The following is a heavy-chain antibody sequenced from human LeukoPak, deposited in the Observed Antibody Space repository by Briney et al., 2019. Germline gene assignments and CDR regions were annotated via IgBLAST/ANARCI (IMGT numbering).Heavy chain of an antibody. Sequence: GASVKVSCKASGYTFTSYGMSWVRQAPGQGLEWMGWISAYNGNTNYAQKLQGRVTMTTDTSTSTAYMELRSLRSDDTAVYYCARDYRGHYYDSSGYSHFQHWGQGTLVTVSS. D-gene: IGHD3-22*01. CDR1: GYTFTSYG. J-gene: IGHJ1*01. V-gene: IGHV1-18*01. CDR2: ISAYNGNT. CDR3: ARDYRGHYYDSSGYSHFQH.